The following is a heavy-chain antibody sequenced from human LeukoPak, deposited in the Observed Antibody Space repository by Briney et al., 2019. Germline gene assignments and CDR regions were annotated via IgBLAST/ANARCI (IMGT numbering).Heavy chain of an antibody. CDR1: GYSFTNYG. J-gene: IGHJ4*02. CDR2: INPNSGGT. V-gene: IGHV1-2*02. D-gene: IGHD2-21*01. CDR3: ATGDYYFDY. Sequence: ASVKVSRKASGYSFTNYGISWVRQAPGQGLEWMGWINPNSGGTNYAQKFQGRVTMTRDTSISTAYMELSRLRSDDTAVYYCATGDYYFDYWGQGTLVTVSS.